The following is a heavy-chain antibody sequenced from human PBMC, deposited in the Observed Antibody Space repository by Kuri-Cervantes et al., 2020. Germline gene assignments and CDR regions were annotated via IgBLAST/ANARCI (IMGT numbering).Heavy chain of an antibody. V-gene: IGHV3-48*03. D-gene: IGHD2-8*01. J-gene: IGHJ5*02. CDR3: ARGPWSRRQFDP. CDR1: GFTFSNFE. CDR2: ISSSSDSL. Sequence: GGSLRLSCVASGFTFSNFEMNWVRQAPGKGLEWISYISSSSDSLYYADSVKGRFTIPRDNAKNSSYLQMNSLRAEDTAVYYCARGPWSRRQFDPWGQGTLVTVSS.